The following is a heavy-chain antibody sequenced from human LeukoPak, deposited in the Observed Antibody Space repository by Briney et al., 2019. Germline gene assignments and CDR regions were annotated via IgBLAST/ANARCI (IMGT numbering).Heavy chain of an antibody. J-gene: IGHJ4*02. V-gene: IGHV1-8*01. CDR2: MNPNSGNT. Sequence: ASVKVSCKASGHTFTSYDINWVRQATGQGLEWMGWMNPNSGNTGYAQKFQGRVTMTRNTSISTAYMELSSLRSEDTAVYYCARAHSGYDSPLDYWGQGTLVTVSS. CDR1: GHTFTSYD. D-gene: IGHD5-12*01. CDR3: ARAHSGYDSPLDY.